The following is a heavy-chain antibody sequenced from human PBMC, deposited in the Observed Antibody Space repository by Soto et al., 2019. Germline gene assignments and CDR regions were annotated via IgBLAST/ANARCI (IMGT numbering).Heavy chain of an antibody. D-gene: IGHD3-3*01. Sequence: GGSLRLSCAASGFTFSNFAMAWVRQAPVKGPEWVSSIDTSGGKTYYADSVKVRFTISRDNSRNTLHLQMNSLRAEDTALYYCAKDGDSITRNKPLDYWGQGTLVTVSS. J-gene: IGHJ4*02. CDR3: AKDGDSITRNKPLDY. V-gene: IGHV3-23*01. CDR2: IDTSGGKT. CDR1: GFTFSNFA.